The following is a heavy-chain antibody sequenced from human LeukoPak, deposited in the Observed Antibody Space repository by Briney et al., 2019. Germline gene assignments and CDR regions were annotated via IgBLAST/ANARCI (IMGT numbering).Heavy chain of an antibody. CDR1: GFTFSDYW. J-gene: IGHJ4*02. CDR2: ISDDRSST. D-gene: IGHD5-18*01. V-gene: IGHV3-74*01. CDR3: ARINREPGYSSDY. Sequence: GGSVRLSCAASGFTFSDYWMHWVRQAPGKGLVWVGRISDDRSSTNYADSVKGRFTISRATAKNTLYLQMNSLRADDTAVYYCARINREPGYSSDYWGQGNLVTVSS.